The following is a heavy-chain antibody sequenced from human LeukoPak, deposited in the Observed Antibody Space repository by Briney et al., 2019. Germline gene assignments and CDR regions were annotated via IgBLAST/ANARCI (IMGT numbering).Heavy chain of an antibody. CDR3: ARGQFQRDY. CDR2: VNHSGRT. J-gene: IGHJ4*02. V-gene: IGHV4-34*01. Sequence: SETLSLTCAVYGGSFSGYFWGWIRQPPGKGLEWIGEVNHSGRTNQNPSLKSRVTISVDTSKNQFSLNLRSVTAADSAVYYCARGQFQRDYWGQGTLVTVSS. CDR1: GGSFSGYF.